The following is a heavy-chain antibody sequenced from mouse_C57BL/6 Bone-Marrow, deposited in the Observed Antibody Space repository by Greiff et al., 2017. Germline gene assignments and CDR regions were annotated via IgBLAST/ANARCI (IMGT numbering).Heavy chain of an antibody. J-gene: IGHJ2*01. D-gene: IGHD1-1*01. Sequence: EVKLVESGGDLVKPGGSLKLSCAASGFTFSSYGMSLVRQTPDKRLEWVATISSGGSYTYYPDSVKGRFTISRDNAKNTLYLQMSSLKSEDTAMYYCARLPITTVVGCDYWGQGTTLTVSS. V-gene: IGHV5-6*02. CDR2: ISSGGSYT. CDR3: ARLPITTVVGCDY. CDR1: GFTFSSYG.